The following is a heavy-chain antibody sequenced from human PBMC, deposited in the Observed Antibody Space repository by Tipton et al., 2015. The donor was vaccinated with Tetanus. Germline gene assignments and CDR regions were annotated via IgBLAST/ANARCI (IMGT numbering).Heavy chain of an antibody. V-gene: IGHV3-23*01. CDR2: ISGSGGST. D-gene: IGHD3-10*01. CDR3: AKDISGEESYYYYYGMDV. Sequence: SLRLSCAASGFTFSSYAMSWVRQAPGKGLEWVSAISGSGGSTYYADSVKGRFTISRDNSKNTLYLQMNSLRAEDTALYYCAKDISGEESYYYYYGMDVWGQGTTVTVSS. CDR1: GFTFSSYA. J-gene: IGHJ6*02.